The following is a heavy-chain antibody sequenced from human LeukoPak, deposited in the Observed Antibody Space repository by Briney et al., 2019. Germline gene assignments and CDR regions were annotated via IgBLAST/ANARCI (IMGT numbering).Heavy chain of an antibody. Sequence: GGSLRLSCAASGFTFSSYSMSWVRQAPGKGLEWVSSISVNEGRTYYADSVEGRFTISRDTSNNTLCLQMNSLRAEDTAVYYCAKVLSGSYYGAVDCWGQGTLVTVSS. CDR1: GFTFSSYS. CDR3: AKVLSGSYYGAVDC. J-gene: IGHJ4*02. D-gene: IGHD1-26*01. CDR2: ISVNEGRT. V-gene: IGHV3-23*01.